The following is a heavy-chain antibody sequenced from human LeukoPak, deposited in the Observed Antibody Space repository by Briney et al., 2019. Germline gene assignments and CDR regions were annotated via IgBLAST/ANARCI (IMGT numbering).Heavy chain of an antibody. Sequence: SETLSLTCTVSGGSISSYYWSWIRQPPGKGLEWIGYIYYSGSTNYNPSLKSRVTISVDTSKNQFSLKLSSVTAADTDVYYCARHYYDRPLLDYWGQGTLVTVSS. V-gene: IGHV4-59*08. J-gene: IGHJ4*02. CDR1: GGSISSYY. CDR2: IYYSGST. CDR3: ARHYYDRPLLDY. D-gene: IGHD3-22*01.